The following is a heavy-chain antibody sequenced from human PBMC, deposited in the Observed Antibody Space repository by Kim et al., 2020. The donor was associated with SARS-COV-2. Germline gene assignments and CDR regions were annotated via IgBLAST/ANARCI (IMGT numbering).Heavy chain of an antibody. J-gene: IGHJ6*02. D-gene: IGHD6-25*01. Sequence: YNPSLKSRVTISVDTSKNQFSLKLSCVTAADTAVYYCASTRLYYYYGMDVWGQGTTVTVSS. V-gene: IGHV4-31*02. CDR3: ASTRLYYYYGMDV.